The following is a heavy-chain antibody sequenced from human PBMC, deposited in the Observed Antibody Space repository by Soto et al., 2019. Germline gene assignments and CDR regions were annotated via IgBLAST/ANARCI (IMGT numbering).Heavy chain of an antibody. CDR2: VSPNGQGI. D-gene: IGHD3-22*01. J-gene: IGHJ4*02. CDR1: GFTLGRYG. V-gene: IGHV3-23*01. Sequence: LRLSCAASGFTLGRYGMSWVRQAPGKGLEWVSAVSPNGQGIYYGDSVRGRFTISRDNSKNTLYLEMNSLRAEDTAVYYCVVDTSGLLDYWGQGTQVTVSS. CDR3: VVDTSGLLDY.